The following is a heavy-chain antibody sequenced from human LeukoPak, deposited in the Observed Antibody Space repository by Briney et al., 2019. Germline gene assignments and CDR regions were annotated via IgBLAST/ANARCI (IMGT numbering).Heavy chain of an antibody. V-gene: IGHV3-7*05. J-gene: IGHJ4*02. CDR2: IKQDGSEK. Sequence: GGSLRLSCAASGFTFSSYWMSWVRQAPGKGLEWVANIKQDGSEKYYVDSVKGRFTISRDNAKNSLYLQVNSLRAEDTAVYYCAREGITGTLDYWGQGTLVTVSS. CDR3: AREGITGTLDY. CDR1: GFTFSSYW. D-gene: IGHD1-7*01.